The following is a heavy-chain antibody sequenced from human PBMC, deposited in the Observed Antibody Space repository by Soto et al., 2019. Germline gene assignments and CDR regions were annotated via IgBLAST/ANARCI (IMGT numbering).Heavy chain of an antibody. CDR3: ARGYSSSGGFFDH. V-gene: IGHV3-30-3*01. CDR1: GFTFSSYA. Sequence: GGSLRLSCAASGFTFSSYAMHWVRQPPGKGLEWVAVISYDGSNKSYGDSVKGRFTISRDNSKNTVYLQMNSLRAEDAAVYYCARGYSSSGGFFDHWGQGTLVTVPQ. J-gene: IGHJ4*02. D-gene: IGHD6-6*01. CDR2: ISYDGSNK.